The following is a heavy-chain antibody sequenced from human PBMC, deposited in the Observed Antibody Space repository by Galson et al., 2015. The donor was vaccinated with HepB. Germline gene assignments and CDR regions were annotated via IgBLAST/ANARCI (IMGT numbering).Heavy chain of an antibody. D-gene: IGHD3-16*01. CDR2: IYYSGGT. V-gene: IGHV4-39*01. CDR1: GGSITSSDYY. CDR3: ARALMIRGPTLRGGFPNFDS. Sequence: SETLSLTCTVSGGSITSSDYYWAWIRQPPGKGLDWIGSIYYSGGTFYNPSLKSRVSLSIDTARSQFSLRLTSVTTADTAVYFCARALMIRGPTLRGGFPNFDSWGQGTLVTVSS. J-gene: IGHJ4*02.